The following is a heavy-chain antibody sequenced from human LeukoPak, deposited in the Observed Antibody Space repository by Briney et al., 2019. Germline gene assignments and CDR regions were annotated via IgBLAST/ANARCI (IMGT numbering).Heavy chain of an antibody. V-gene: IGHV1-69*01. J-gene: IGHJ3*02. CDR3: ARGSTGTTFLGLFVAFDI. CDR2: IIPIFGTA. Sequence: SVKVSCKASGGTFNSYAISWVRQAPGQGLEWMGGIIPIFGTANYAQKFQGRVTITADESTSTAYMELSSLRSEDTAVYYCARGSTGTTFLGLFVAFDIWGQGTMVTVSS. D-gene: IGHD1-1*01. CDR1: GGTFNSYA.